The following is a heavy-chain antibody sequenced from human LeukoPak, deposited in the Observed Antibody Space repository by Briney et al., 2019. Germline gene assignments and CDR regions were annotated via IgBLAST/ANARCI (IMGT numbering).Heavy chain of an antibody. CDR2: INPNSGGT. J-gene: IGHJ3*01. D-gene: IGHD3-22*01. Sequence: ASVKVSCKASGYTFTGYYMHWVRQAPGQGLEWMGWINPNSGGTNYAQKFLGRVTMTRDTSISTAYMELSRLRSDDTAVYYCARTVTYDSSGYDAFDVWGQGTMVTVSS. V-gene: IGHV1-2*02. CDR1: GYTFTGYY. CDR3: ARTVTYDSSGYDAFDV.